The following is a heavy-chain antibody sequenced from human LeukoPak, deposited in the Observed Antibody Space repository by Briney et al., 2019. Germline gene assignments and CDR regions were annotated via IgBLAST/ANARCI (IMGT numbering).Heavy chain of an antibody. D-gene: IGHD4-17*01. CDR2: INWNGGST. V-gene: IGHV3-20*04. CDR1: GFTFGDYG. CDR3: ARTSGGYGDWAY. J-gene: IGHJ4*02. Sequence: GGSLRLSCAASGFTFGDYGMSWVRQAPGKGLEWVSGINWNGGSTGYADSVKGRFTISRDNAKKSLYLQMNSLRAEDTALYYCARTSGGYGDWAYWGQGTLVTVSS.